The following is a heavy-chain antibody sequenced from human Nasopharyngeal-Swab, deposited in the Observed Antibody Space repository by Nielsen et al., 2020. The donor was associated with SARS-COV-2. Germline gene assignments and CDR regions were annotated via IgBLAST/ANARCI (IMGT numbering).Heavy chain of an antibody. CDR3: AKLYSSGWYLGY. D-gene: IGHD6-19*01. Sequence: SLKISCAASGFTFDDYAMHWVRQAPGKGLEWVPGISWNSGSIGYADSVKGRFTISRDNAKNSLYLQMNSLRAEDTALYYCAKLYSSGWYLGYWGQGTLVTVSS. V-gene: IGHV3-9*01. CDR1: GFTFDDYA. J-gene: IGHJ4*02. CDR2: ISWNSGSI.